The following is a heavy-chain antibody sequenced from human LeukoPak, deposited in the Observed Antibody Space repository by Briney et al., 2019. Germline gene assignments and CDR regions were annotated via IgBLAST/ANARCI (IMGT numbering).Heavy chain of an antibody. Sequence: GESLKISCKGSGYSFTSYWIGWVRQMPGKGLEWMGIIYPGDSDTRYSPSFQGRVTISADKSISTAYLQWSSLEASDTAMYYCARPGAAGTMTVSFDIWGQGTMVTVSS. V-gene: IGHV5-51*01. CDR3: ARPGAAGTMTVSFDI. J-gene: IGHJ3*02. CDR2: IYPGDSDT. D-gene: IGHD6-13*01. CDR1: GYSFTSYW.